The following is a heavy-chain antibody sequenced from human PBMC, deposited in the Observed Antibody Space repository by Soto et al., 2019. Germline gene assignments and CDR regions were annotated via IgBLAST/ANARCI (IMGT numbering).Heavy chain of an antibody. V-gene: IGHV1-69*01. CDR2: IIPVFGTT. CDR1: GGTFSSYG. J-gene: IGHJ4*02. D-gene: IGHD4-17*01. CDR3: ARGNYRDYGY. Sequence: QVQLVQSGAEVKKPGSSVKVSCKASGGTFSSYGINWVRQAPGQGLEWMGGIIPVFGTTNYAQKFQGRVKITADESTSTAYMDLRSLRSEDTAMNYCARGNYRDYGYWGQGTLVTASS.